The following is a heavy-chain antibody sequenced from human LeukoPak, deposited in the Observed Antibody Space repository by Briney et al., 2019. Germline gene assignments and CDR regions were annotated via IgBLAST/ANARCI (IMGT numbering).Heavy chain of an antibody. V-gene: IGHV4-39*07. Sequence: SETLSLTCTVSGGSISSSSYYWGWLRQPPGKGLEWFGSIYYSGSTYYNPSLKRRVTISVDTSKNQFSLKLSSVTAADTAVYYCARDVVVVAATLDAFDIWGQGTMATVSS. CDR3: ARDVVVVAATLDAFDI. CDR1: GGSISSSSYY. D-gene: IGHD2-15*01. CDR2: IYYSGST. J-gene: IGHJ3*02.